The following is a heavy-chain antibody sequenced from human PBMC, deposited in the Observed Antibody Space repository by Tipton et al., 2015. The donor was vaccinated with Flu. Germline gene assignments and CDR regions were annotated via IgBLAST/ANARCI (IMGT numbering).Heavy chain of an antibody. Sequence: SLRLSCAVSGGSISSSNWWSWVRQPPGKGLEWIGEIYHSGSTNYNPSLKSRVTISVDKSKNQFSLKLSSVTAADTAVYYCAGELGNCSGGSYICRRIGFDPWGQRTLVTVSS. D-gene: IGHD2-15*01. CDR3: AGELGNCSGGSYICRRIGFDP. J-gene: IGHJ5*02. CDR1: GGSISSSNW. CDR2: IYHSGST. V-gene: IGHV4-4*02.